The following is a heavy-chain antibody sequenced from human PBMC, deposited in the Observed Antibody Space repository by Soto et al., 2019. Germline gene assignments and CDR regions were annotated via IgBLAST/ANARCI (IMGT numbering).Heavy chain of an antibody. J-gene: IGHJ5*02. CDR2: IIPIFGTA. D-gene: IGHD2-2*01. CDR1: GGTFSSYA. Sequence: QVQLVQSGAEVKKPGSSVKVSCKASGGTFSSYAISWVRQAPGQGLEWMGGIIPIFGTANYAQKFQGRVTITADDSTSTAYMQLSRLRSEDTAVYYCARSRGYCISTSCYAGLWFDPWGQGTLVTVSS. V-gene: IGHV1-69*12. CDR3: ARSRGYCISTSCYAGLWFDP.